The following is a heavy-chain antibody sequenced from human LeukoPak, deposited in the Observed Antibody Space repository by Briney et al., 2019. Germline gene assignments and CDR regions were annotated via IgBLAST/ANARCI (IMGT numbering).Heavy chain of an antibody. CDR2: IIPIFGTA. D-gene: IGHD2-2*01. J-gene: IGHJ4*02. Sequence: SVKVSCKASGGTFSSYAISWVRQAPGQGLEWMGGIIPIFGTANYVQKFQGRVTITADKSTSTAYMGLSSLRSEDTAVYYCARGARDCSSTSCPRALFDYWGQGTLVTVSS. CDR3: ARGARDCSSTSCPRALFDY. V-gene: IGHV1-69*06. CDR1: GGTFSSYA.